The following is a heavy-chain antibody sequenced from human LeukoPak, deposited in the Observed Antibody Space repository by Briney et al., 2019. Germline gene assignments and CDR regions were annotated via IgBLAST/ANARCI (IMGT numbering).Heavy chain of an antibody. CDR3: AKKHSDNYGSGYPEYFQH. V-gene: IGHV1-46*01. D-gene: IGHD3-22*01. CDR1: GYSFTSYY. Sequence: SSVKVSCEASGYSFTSYYMHWVRQAPGHRLEWMGTINPSAGVASYAQKCQGRVTVTRDTSTRTDSTEFSSLRSEDTAVYYCAKKHSDNYGSGYPEYFQHWGQGTLVTVSS. J-gene: IGHJ1*01. CDR2: INPSAGVA.